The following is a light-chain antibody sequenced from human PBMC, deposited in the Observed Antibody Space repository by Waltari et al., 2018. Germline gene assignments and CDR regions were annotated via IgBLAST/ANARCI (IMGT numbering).Light chain of an antibody. Sequence: DIQLTQSPSFLSASVGERVTITCRASQGISSYLAWYQQKPGKAPKLLIYAASTLQSGVPSRFSGSGSGTEFTLTISSLQPEDFATYYCQQLNSYPGFTFGPGTKVDIK. V-gene: IGKV1-9*01. CDR3: QQLNSYPGFT. CDR1: QGISSY. J-gene: IGKJ3*01. CDR2: AAS.